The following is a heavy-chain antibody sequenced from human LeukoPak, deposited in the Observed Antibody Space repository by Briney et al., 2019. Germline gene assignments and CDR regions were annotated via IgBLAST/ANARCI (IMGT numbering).Heavy chain of an antibody. CDR1: GGTFSSYA. V-gene: IGHV1-24*01. Sequence: ASVKVSCKASGGTFSSYAISWVRQAPGKGLEWMGGFDPADDKTIFAQKFQGRVTLTEDTSTDTAYMELSSLRSEDTAVYYCATYDSSGYLDCWGQGTLVTVSS. CDR3: ATYDSSGYLDC. J-gene: IGHJ4*02. D-gene: IGHD3-22*01. CDR2: FDPADDKT.